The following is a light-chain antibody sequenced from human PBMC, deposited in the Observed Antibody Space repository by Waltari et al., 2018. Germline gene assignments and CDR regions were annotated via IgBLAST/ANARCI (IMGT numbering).Light chain of an antibody. CDR2: DAS. J-gene: IGKJ1*01. CDR3: QQYNKWPPWT. V-gene: IGKV3D-15*01. CDR1: ESVRTN. Sequence: EVVMTQSPATLSVSPGEGATVSCRASESVRTNVAWYQQTPGPAPRLIVYDASPRATGIPDRFSGSGSGTEFILSISSLQSEDFAIYYCQQYNKWPPWTFGQGTKVEIK.